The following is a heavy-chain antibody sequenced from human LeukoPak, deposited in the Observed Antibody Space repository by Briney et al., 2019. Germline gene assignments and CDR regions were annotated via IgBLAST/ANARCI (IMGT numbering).Heavy chain of an antibody. CDR1: GFAFACFA. V-gene: IGHV3-23*01. J-gene: IGHJ4*02. D-gene: IGHD3-10*01. Sequence: GGSLRLSCAASGFAFACFALSWVRQAPGKGLEWVSTIIGSGDNTYYADSVKGRFTISRDNSKNTLYLQMNSLRAEDTAIYYCAKDFLRNMVLGFEYWGQGTLVTVSS. CDR2: IIGSGDNT. CDR3: AKDFLRNMVLGFEY.